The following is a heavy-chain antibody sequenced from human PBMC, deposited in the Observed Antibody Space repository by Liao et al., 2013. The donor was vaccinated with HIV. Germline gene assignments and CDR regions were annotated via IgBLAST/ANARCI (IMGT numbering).Heavy chain of an antibody. J-gene: IGHJ4*02. D-gene: IGHD3-10*01. CDR1: GGSFSGYY. CDR2: INHSGST. Sequence: QVQLQQWGAGLLKPSETLSLTCAVYGGSFSGYYWSWIRQPPGKGLEWIGEINHSGSTNYNPSLKSRVTISVDTSKNQFSLKLSSVTAADTAVYYCARVSTWGGRLRDYWGQGTLVTVSS. V-gene: IGHV4-34*01. CDR3: ARVSTWGGRLRDY.